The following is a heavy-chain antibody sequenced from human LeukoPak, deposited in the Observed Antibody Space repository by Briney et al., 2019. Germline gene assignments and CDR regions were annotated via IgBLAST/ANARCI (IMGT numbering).Heavy chain of an antibody. D-gene: IGHD3-22*01. CDR3: ARAYYYDGSPYTLDY. J-gene: IGHJ4*02. V-gene: IGHV1-2*06. Sequence: ASVKVSCKASGYTFIGHYVHWVRQAPGQGLEWMGRINPNSGGTNSAQKFQGRVTMTRDTSINTAYMELSRLRSDDTAVYYCARAYYYDGSPYTLDYWGQGTLVTVSS. CDR1: GYTFIGHY. CDR2: INPNSGGT.